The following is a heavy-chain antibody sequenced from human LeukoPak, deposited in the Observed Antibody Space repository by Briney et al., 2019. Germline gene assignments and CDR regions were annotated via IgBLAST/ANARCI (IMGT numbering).Heavy chain of an antibody. CDR2: IYYSGST. D-gene: IGHD3-3*01. CDR1: GGSISSSSYY. CDR3: ARAATTYVLRFLEWLTNNWFDP. J-gene: IGHJ5*02. V-gene: IGHV4-39*07. Sequence: SETLSLTCTVSGGSISSSSYYWGWIRQPPGKGLEWIGSIYYSGSTYYNPSLKSRVTISVDTSKNQFSLKLSSVTAADTAVYYCARAATTYVLRFLEWLTNNWFDPWGQGTLVTVSS.